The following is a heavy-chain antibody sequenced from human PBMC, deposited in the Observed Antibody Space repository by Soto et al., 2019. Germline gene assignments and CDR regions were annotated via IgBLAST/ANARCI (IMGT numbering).Heavy chain of an antibody. J-gene: IGHJ4*02. CDR3: ARHLDFMGFWSGYYTYFDY. V-gene: IGHV4-39*01. CDR1: DGSISSSSYY. D-gene: IGHD3-3*01. CDR2: IYYSGST. Sequence: SETLSLTCTVSDGSISSSSYYWGWIRQPPGKGLEWIGSIYYSGSTYYNPSLKSRVTISVDTSKNQFSLKLSSVTAADTAVYYCARHLDFMGFWSGYYTYFDYWGQATLVTVSS.